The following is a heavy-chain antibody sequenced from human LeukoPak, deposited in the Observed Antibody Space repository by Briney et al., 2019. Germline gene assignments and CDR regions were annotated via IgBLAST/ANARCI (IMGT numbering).Heavy chain of an antibody. V-gene: IGHV4-59*01. CDR1: GGSISSYY. D-gene: IGHD3-9*01. J-gene: IGHJ3*02. Sequence: PSETLSLTCTVSGGSISSYYWSWIRQPPGKGLEWIGYIYYSGSTNYNPSLKSRVTISVDTSKNQFSLKLSSVTAADTAVYYCARVYYDILTGYYNVRGNAFDIWGQGTMVTVSS. CDR2: IYYSGST. CDR3: ARVYYDILTGYYNVRGNAFDI.